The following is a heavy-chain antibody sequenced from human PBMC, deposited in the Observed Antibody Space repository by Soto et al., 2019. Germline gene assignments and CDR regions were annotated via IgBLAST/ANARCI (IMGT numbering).Heavy chain of an antibody. Sequence: EVRLVESAGGLVQPGGSLSLSCAASGFTFSYYWMHWVRQAPGQGLLWVSRIHSDGSSTTYADSVKGRFTISRDNTKNTMSLQMNSLRVEDTGVYFCARGDRGAFDLWGQGTMVTVSS. CDR2: IHSDGSST. D-gene: IGHD2-21*02. V-gene: IGHV3-74*01. CDR3: ARGDRGAFDL. CDR1: GFTFSYYW. J-gene: IGHJ3*01.